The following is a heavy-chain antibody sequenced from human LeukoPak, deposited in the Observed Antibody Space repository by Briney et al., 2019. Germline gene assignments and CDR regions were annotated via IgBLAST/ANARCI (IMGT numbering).Heavy chain of an antibody. D-gene: IGHD3-9*01. CDR3: ARYDDILTGYEI. V-gene: IGHV4-61*02. J-gene: IGHJ4*02. CDR2: IYTSGST. Sequence: PSETLSLTCTVSGGSISSGSYYWSWIRQPAGQGLEYIGRIYTSGSTNYNPSLKSRVTMSVDTSKNQFSLKLSSVTAADTAVYYCARYDDILTGYEIWGQGTLVTVSS. CDR1: GGSISSGSYY.